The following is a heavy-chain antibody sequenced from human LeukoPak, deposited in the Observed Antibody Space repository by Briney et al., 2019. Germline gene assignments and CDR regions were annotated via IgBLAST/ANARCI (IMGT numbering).Heavy chain of an antibody. J-gene: IGHJ4*02. V-gene: IGHV4-59*01. D-gene: IGHD3-10*01. CDR1: GXSISGYY. CDR2: IHYTGST. Sequence: SETLSLTCTVSGXSISGYYWSWIRQPPGKGLEWIGYIHYTGSTKYNPSLKSPVTISVDTSKNQLSLKLSSVTAADTAVYYCVRMDQGSGSHYFDDWGQGTLVTVSS. CDR3: VRMDQGSGSHYFDD.